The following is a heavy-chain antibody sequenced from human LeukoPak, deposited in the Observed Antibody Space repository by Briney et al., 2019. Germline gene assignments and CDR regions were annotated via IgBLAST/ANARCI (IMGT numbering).Heavy chain of an antibody. D-gene: IGHD3-3*01. CDR3: ARDTGNFGVNP. CDR2: ISSSSSYI. CDR1: GFTFSSYS. J-gene: IGHJ5*02. V-gene: IGHV3-21*01. Sequence: PRGSLRLSCAASGFTFSSYSMNWVRQAPGKGLEWVSSISSSSSYIYYADSVKGRFTISRDNAKNSLYLQMNSLRAEDTAVYYCARDTGNFGVNPWGQGTLVTVSS.